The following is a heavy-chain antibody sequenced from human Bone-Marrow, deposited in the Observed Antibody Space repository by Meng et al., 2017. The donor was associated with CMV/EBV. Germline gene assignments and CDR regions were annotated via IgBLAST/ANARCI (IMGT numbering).Heavy chain of an antibody. CDR3: ARDRPIVVVIATPYYYYGMAV. Sequence: ASVKVSCKASGYTFTSYGISWVRQAPGQGLEWMGWISAYNGNTNYAQKLQGRVTMTTDTSTSTAYMELRSLRSDDTAVYYCARDRPIVVVIATPYYYYGMAVWGQGPTVTCYS. V-gene: IGHV1-18*01. CDR1: GYTFTSYG. CDR2: ISAYNGNT. J-gene: IGHJ6*01. D-gene: IGHD2-21*01.